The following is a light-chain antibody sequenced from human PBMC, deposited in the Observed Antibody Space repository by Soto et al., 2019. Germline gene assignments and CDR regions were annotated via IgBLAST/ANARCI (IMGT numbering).Light chain of an antibody. CDR2: GAS. CDR1: PGIGIY. CDR3: QQYKSYPLT. V-gene: IGKV1-16*01. Sequence: DIQMTQFPSSLSASVGDRVTITCRASPGIGIYLAWFQQQPGKAPKSLIYGASNLQSGVPPRFSGSGSGTDFTLTISSLQPEDFATYYCQQYKSYPLTFGGGTKVEIK. J-gene: IGKJ4*01.